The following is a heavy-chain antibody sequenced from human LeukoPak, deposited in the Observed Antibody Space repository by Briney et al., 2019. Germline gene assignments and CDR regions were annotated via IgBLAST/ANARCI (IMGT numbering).Heavy chain of an antibody. V-gene: IGHV3-21*01. D-gene: IGHD2-21*02. CDR3: ARGDGGSFDY. Sequence: GGSLRLSCAASGFTFSSYNMNWVRQAPGKGLEWVSCISGSSSYIFYADSVKGRFTISRDNAKNSLYLQMNSLRAEDTAVYYCARGDGGSFDYWGQGTLVTVSS. CDR1: GFTFSSYN. CDR2: ISGSSSYI. J-gene: IGHJ4*02.